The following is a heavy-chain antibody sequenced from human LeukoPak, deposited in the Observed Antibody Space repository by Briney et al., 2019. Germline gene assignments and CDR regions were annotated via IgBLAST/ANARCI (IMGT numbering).Heavy chain of an antibody. Sequence: PSETLSLTRAVSGYSISSGYYWGWIRQPPGKGLEWIGSIYYSGSTYYNPSLKSRVTIPVDTSKNQFSLKLSSVTAADTAVYYCARLSAVAGYVGYWGQGTLVTVSS. CDR3: ARLSAVAGYVGY. V-gene: IGHV4-38-2*01. CDR2: IYYSGST. D-gene: IGHD6-19*01. CDR1: GYSISSGYY. J-gene: IGHJ4*02.